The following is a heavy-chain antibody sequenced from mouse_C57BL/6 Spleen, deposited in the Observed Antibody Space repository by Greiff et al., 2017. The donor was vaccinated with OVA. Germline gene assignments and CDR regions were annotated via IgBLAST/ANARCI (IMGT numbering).Heavy chain of an antibody. J-gene: IGHJ2*01. CDR2: ISYDGSN. CDR1: GYSITSGYY. Sequence: EVKLMESGPGLVKPSQSLSLTCSVTGYSITSGYYWNWIRQFPGNKLEWMGYISYDGSNNYNPSLKNRISITRDTSKNQFFLKLNSVTTEDTATYYCAIIPTNSGYFDYWGQGTTLTVSS. CDR3: AIIPTNSGYFDY. V-gene: IGHV3-6*01. D-gene: IGHD2-10*01.